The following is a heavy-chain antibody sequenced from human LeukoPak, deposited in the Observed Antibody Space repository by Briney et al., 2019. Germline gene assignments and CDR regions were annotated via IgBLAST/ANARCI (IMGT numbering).Heavy chain of an antibody. V-gene: IGHV4-59*01. D-gene: IGHD3-16*01. CDR3: ARLTYYGPFDY. Sequence: PSETLSLTCAVSGGSFSSDYWSWIRQPPGKGLEWVGWISYTGSTKYSSSLNSRATISVDTSKMQFSLKLTSVTAADTAVYYCARLTYYGPFDYWGQGTLVTVSS. CDR2: ISYTGST. J-gene: IGHJ4*02. CDR1: GGSFSSDY.